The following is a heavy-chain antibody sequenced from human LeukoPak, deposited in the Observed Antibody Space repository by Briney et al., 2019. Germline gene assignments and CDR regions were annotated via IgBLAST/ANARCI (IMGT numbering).Heavy chain of an antibody. D-gene: IGHD6-13*01. J-gene: IGHJ4*02. V-gene: IGHV3-7*01. CDR1: EFTFSSYN. Sequence: AGGSLRLSCAASEFTFSSYNMNWVRQAPGKGLEWVANIKQDGSEKYYVDSVKGRFTISRDNAKNSLYLQMNSLRAEDTAVYYCARATTSAAAGTADYWGQGTLVTVSS. CDR3: ARATTSAAAGTADY. CDR2: IKQDGSEK.